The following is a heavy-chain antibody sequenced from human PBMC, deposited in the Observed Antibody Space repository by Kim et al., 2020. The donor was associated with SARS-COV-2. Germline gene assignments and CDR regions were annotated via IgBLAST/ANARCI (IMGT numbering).Heavy chain of an antibody. Sequence: SETLSLTCAVYGGSFSVYYWNWIRQPPGKGLEWIGEMNDSGISNYNPSLKGRVTISVDTAKNQFSLSLSSVTAADTALYYCARGLGAAAGIVGYYYYGMDVWGQGTTVTVSS. D-gene: IGHD6-13*01. CDR3: ARGLGAAAGIVGYYYYGMDV. J-gene: IGHJ6*02. V-gene: IGHV4-34*01. CDR1: GGSFSVYY. CDR2: MNDSGIS.